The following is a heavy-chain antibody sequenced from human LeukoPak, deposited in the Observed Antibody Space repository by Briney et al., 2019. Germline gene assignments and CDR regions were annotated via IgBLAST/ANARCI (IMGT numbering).Heavy chain of an antibody. CDR3: ARARGPRNYGDYVGASDI. CDR2: INPNSGGT. D-gene: IGHD4-17*01. CDR1: GYTFIGYY. J-gene: IGHJ3*02. Sequence: GASVKVSCKSSGYTFIGYYIHWVRQAPGQGLEWVGWINPNSGGTNYAQNFQGRVTMTRDTSISTAYMELSRLGSDDTAVYYCARARGPRNYGDYVGASDIWGQGTMISVSS. V-gene: IGHV1-2*02.